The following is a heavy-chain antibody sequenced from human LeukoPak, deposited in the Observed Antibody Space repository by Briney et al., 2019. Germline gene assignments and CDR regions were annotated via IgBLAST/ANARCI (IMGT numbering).Heavy chain of an antibody. D-gene: IGHD3-10*01. J-gene: IGHJ4*02. CDR2: VSTNGDVT. CDR1: GLTFNSHS. V-gene: IGHV3-23*01. CDR3: AKLSLSGRSQSADY. Sequence: TGGSLRLSCVASGLTFNSHSMSWVRQAPGMGLEWVSVVSTNGDVTFYADSVKGRFTISRDNSKNTLFLQMNGLRAEDTAVYYCAKLSLSGRSQSADYWGQGTLVTVSS.